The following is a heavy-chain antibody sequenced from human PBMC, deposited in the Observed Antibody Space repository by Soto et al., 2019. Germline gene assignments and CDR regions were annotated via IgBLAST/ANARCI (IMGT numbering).Heavy chain of an antibody. D-gene: IGHD6-13*01. CDR1: SGSISSSNW. Sequence: SETLSLTCAVSSGSISSSNWWSWVRQPPGKGLEWIGEIYHSGSTNYNPSLKSRVTISVDKSKNQFSLKLSSVTAADTAVYYCARAEGEQQPYYYYYYMDVWGKGTTVTVSS. J-gene: IGHJ6*03. V-gene: IGHV4-4*02. CDR3: ARAEGEQQPYYYYYYMDV. CDR2: IYHSGST.